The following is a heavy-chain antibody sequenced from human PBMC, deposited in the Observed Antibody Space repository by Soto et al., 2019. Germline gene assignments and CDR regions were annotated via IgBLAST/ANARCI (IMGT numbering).Heavy chain of an antibody. Sequence: SETLSLTCTVSGGSISSSSYYWGWIRQPPGKGLEWIGSIYYSGSTYYNPSLKSRVTISVDTSKNQFSLKLSSVTAADTAVYYCAVSYYDYIWGRFTFDYWGQGTLVTVSS. V-gene: IGHV4-39*01. CDR2: IYYSGST. J-gene: IGHJ4*02. D-gene: IGHD3-16*01. CDR1: GGSISSSSYY. CDR3: AVSYYDYIWGRFTFDY.